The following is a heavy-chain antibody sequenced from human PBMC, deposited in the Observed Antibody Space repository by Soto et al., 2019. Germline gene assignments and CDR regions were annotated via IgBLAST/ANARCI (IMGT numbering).Heavy chain of an antibody. CDR2: ISYDGSNK. CDR3: AKDYYSSGWSRAMDV. D-gene: IGHD6-19*01. CDR1: GFTFSTYV. J-gene: IGHJ6*02. V-gene: IGHV3-30*18. Sequence: LRLSCAASGFTFSTYVLHWVRQAPGKGLEWVAVISYDGSNKYYADSVKGRFTISRDNSKNTLYLQMNSLRAEDTDVYYCAKDYYSSGWSRAMDVWSQGTRVTVSS.